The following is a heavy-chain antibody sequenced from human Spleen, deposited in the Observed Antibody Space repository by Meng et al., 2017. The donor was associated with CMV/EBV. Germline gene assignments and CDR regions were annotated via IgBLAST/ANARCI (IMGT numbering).Heavy chain of an antibody. CDR3: ARGIYFYDSSGYLGIGR. V-gene: IGHV3-30*04. CDR2: ISYDGGNQ. J-gene: IGHJ4*02. Sequence: GGSLRLSCAASGFTFSSYAVHWVRQAPGRGLEWVAVISYDGGNQFYADSVRGRFTISRDNSRNTLYLQMNSLRAEDTAVYYCARGIYFYDSSGYLGIGRWGQGTLVTVSS. D-gene: IGHD3-22*01. CDR1: GFTFSSYA.